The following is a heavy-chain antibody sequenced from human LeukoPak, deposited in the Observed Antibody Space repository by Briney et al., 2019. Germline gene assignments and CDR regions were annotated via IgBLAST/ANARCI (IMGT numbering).Heavy chain of an antibody. J-gene: IGHJ4*02. CDR2: INWNGGST. V-gene: IGHV3-20*04. D-gene: IGHD6-13*01. CDR3: ARDDLYSSREIDY. Sequence: GGSLRLSCAASGFTFDDYAMSWVRQAPGKGLEWVSGINWNGGSTAHADSVKGRFTISRDNAKNSLYLQMNSLRAEDTAVYYCARDDLYSSREIDYWGQGTLVTVSS. CDR1: GFTFDDYA.